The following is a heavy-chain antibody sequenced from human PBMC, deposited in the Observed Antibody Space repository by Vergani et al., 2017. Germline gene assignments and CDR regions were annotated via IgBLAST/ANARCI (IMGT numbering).Heavy chain of an antibody. CDR1: GGSISSDGYY. CDR2: IYYSGST. V-gene: IGHV4-31*03. D-gene: IGHD2-15*01. J-gene: IGHJ4*02. CDR3: ARDIGSSFDY. Sequence: QVQLQESGPGLVKPSQTLSLTCTVSGGSISSDGYYWSWIRQHPGRGLEWIGYIYYSGSTYYNPSLKSRVTISVDTSKNQFALKLSSVTAADTAVYYCARDIGSSFDYWGQGTLVTVSS.